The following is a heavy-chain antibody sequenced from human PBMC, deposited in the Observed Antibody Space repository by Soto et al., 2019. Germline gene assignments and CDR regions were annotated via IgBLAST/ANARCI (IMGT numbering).Heavy chain of an antibody. D-gene: IGHD2-15*01. J-gene: IGHJ3*02. Sequence: PGGSLRLSCAASGFTFSSYAMSWVRQAPGKGLEWVSAISGSGGRTYYADSVKGRFTISRDNSKNTLYLQMNSLRAEDTAVYYCAKTSRSCSGGSCYSLGAFDIRGQGTMVTVS. CDR2: ISGSGGRT. V-gene: IGHV3-23*01. CDR3: AKTSRSCSGGSCYSLGAFDI. CDR1: GFTFSSYA.